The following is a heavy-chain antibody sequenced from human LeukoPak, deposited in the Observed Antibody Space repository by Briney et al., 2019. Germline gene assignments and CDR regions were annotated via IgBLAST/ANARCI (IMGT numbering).Heavy chain of an antibody. V-gene: IGHV1-18*01. CDR1: GYTFTSYG. CDR2: ISAYNGNT. D-gene: IGHD1-20*01. CDR3: AALSYNWNDDPFDY. Sequence: ASVKVSCKASGYTFTSYGISWVRQAPGQGLEWMGWISAYNGNTNYAQKLQGRVTMTTDTSTSTAYMELRSPRSDDTAVYYCAALSYNWNDDPFDYWGQGTLVTVSS. J-gene: IGHJ4*02.